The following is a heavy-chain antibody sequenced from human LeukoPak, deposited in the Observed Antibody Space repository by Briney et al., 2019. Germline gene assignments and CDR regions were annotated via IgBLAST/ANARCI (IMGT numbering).Heavy chain of an antibody. Sequence: SETLSLTCTVSGYSISSGYYWGWIRQPPGKGLEWIGEINHSGTTNYNPSLKSRVTMSVDTSKNQFSLKLSSVTAADTAVYYCARVGYCGGDCSLDPWGQGTLVTVSS. V-gene: IGHV4-38-2*02. CDR1: GYSISSGYY. CDR2: INHSGTT. D-gene: IGHD2-21*02. CDR3: ARVGYCGGDCSLDP. J-gene: IGHJ5*02.